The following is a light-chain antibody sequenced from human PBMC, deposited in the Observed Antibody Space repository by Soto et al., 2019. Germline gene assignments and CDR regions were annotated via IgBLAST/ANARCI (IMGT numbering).Light chain of an antibody. CDR2: DAS. CDR1: ESVSRN. Sequence: EFVLTQSPATLSVSPGEIATLSCRASESVSRNLAWYQQKPGQAPRLLIYDASSRATGIPDRFSGGGSGTDFTLTISRLEPEDFAVYYCQQFSSYPLTFGGGTKVDIK. J-gene: IGKJ4*01. V-gene: IGKV3-20*01. CDR3: QQFSSYPLT.